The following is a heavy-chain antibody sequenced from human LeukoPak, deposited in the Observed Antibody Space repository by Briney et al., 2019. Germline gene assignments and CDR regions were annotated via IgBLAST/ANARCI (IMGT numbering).Heavy chain of an antibody. CDR2: IIPILGIA. CDR3: ARDFGPWGSGSYVSLVGDY. CDR1: GGTFSSYA. Sequence: GASVKVSCKASGGTFSSYAISWVRQAPGQGLEWMGRIIPILGIANYAQKFQGRVTITADKSTSTAYMELSSLRSEDTAVYYCARDFGPWGSGSYVSLVGDYWGQGTLVTVSS. D-gene: IGHD3-10*01. V-gene: IGHV1-69*04. J-gene: IGHJ4*02.